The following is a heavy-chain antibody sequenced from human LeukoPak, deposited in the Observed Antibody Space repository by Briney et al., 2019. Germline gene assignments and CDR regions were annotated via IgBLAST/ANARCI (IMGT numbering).Heavy chain of an antibody. CDR1: GFTFSSYG. CDR2: IRYDGGNK. D-gene: IGHD6-13*01. CDR3: ATDIAAAGTGGY. Sequence: GGSLRLSCAASGFTFSSYGMHWVRQAPGKGLEWVAFIRYDGGNKYYADSVKGRFTISRDNSKNTLYLQMNSLRAEDTAVYYCATDIAAAGTGGYWGQGTLVTVSS. V-gene: IGHV3-30*02. J-gene: IGHJ4*02.